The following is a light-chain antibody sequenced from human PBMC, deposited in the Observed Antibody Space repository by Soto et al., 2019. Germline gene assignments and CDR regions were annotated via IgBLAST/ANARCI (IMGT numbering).Light chain of an antibody. CDR2: GAS. Sequence: EIVLTQSPGTLSRSPGERATLSCRASQSVSNNYLAWYQQKPGQAPRLLIYGASNRATGIPDRLSGSGYETDLTITISSMKPEDFETYSCQQSYSNTWTFGQGTKVDIK. J-gene: IGKJ1*01. CDR3: QQSYSNTWT. CDR1: QSVSNNY. V-gene: IGKV3-20*01.